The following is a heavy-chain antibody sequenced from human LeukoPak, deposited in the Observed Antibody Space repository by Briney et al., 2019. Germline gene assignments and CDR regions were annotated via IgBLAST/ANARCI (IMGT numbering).Heavy chain of an antibody. CDR3: ARDKLVVVAGWFDR. CDR1: GGSISSYY. CDR2: IYPSGST. J-gene: IGHJ5*02. V-gene: IGHV4-4*07. D-gene: IGHD3-22*01. Sequence: SETLSLTCTVSGGSISSYYWSWIRQPAGKGLEWIGRIYPSGSTNYNPSLQSRVTISVDKSKNQFSLKLSSVTAADTAMYFCARDKLVVVAGWFDRWGQGTLVTVSS.